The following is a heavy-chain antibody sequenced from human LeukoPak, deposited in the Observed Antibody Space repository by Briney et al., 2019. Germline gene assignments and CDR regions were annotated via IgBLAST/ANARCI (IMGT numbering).Heavy chain of an antibody. CDR3: AKKSGVWLSYFDY. J-gene: IGHJ4*02. CDR2: ISGSGGST. V-gene: IGHV3-23*01. D-gene: IGHD2-8*02. CDR1: GFTFSSYV. Sequence: GASLRLSCAASGFTFSSYVMSWVRQAPGKGLEWVSAISGSGGSTYYADSVKGRFTISRDNSKNTLYLQMNSLRAEDTAVYYCAKKSGVWLSYFDYWGQGTLVTVSS.